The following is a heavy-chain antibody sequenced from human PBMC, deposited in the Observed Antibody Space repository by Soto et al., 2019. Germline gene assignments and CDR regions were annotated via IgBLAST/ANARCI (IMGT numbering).Heavy chain of an antibody. CDR3: ASDSRYYFDY. V-gene: IGHV4-39*01. Sequence: PSETPSPPCTVSGGPLSSSSYYWGWIRQPPGKGLEWIGSIYYSGSTYYNPSLKSRVTISVDTSKNQFSLKLSSVTAADTAVYYCASDSRYYFDYWGQGTLVTVSS. J-gene: IGHJ4*02. CDR2: IYYSGST. CDR1: GGPLSSSSYY. D-gene: IGHD6-13*01.